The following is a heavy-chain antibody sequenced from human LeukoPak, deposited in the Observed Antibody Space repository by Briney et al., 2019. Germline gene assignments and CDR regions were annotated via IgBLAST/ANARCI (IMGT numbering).Heavy chain of an antibody. V-gene: IGHV1-69*05. Sequence: SVKVSCKASGGTFSSYAISWVRPAPGQGLEWMGGIIPMFGTANYAQKFQGRVTITTEESTSTAYMELSSLGSEDTAMYYCARVFARGGEISGSYYYYWGQGTLVTVSS. CDR2: IIPMFGTA. D-gene: IGHD1-26*01. CDR3: ARVFARGGEISGSYYYY. J-gene: IGHJ4*02. CDR1: GGTFSSYA.